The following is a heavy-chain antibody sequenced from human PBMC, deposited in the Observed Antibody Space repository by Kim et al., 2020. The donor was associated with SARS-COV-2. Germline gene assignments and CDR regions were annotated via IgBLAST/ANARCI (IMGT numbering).Heavy chain of an antibody. D-gene: IGHD6-19*01. CDR1: GYSFTSYW. J-gene: IGHJ6*02. CDR3: ARRKDSSGWQYYYYGMDV. CDR2: IYPGDSDT. V-gene: IGHV5-51*01. Sequence: GESLKISCKGSGYSFTSYWIGWVRQMPGKGLEWMGIIYPGDSDTRYSPSFQGQVTISADKSISTAYLQWSSLKASDTAMYYCARRKDSSGWQYYYYGMDVWGQGTTVTVSS.